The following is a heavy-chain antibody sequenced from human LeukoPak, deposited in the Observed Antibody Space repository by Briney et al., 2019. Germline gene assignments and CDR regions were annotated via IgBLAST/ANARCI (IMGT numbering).Heavy chain of an antibody. D-gene: IGHD6-13*01. Sequence: GGSLRLSCAASGFTFDDYAMSWVRQTPGKGLEWVSYISSSGSTIYYADSVKGRFTISRDNSKNTLYLQMNSLRAEDTAVYYCAKVSFSSSWYSYYYYYMDVWGKGTTVTISS. J-gene: IGHJ6*03. CDR3: AKVSFSSSWYSYYYYYMDV. V-gene: IGHV3-48*01. CDR2: ISSSGSTI. CDR1: GFTFDDYA.